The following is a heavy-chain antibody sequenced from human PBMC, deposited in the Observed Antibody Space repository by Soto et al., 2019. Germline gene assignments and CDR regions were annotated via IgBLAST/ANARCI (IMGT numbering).Heavy chain of an antibody. D-gene: IGHD6-6*01. CDR3: ARDGTESAEYSSSSPPYYYYGMDV. V-gene: IGHV6-1*01. J-gene: IGHJ6*02. CDR1: GDSVSSNSAA. CDR2: TYYRSKWYN. Sequence: SQTLSLTCAISGDSVSSNSAAWNWISQSPSRGLEWLGRTYYRSKWYNDYAVSVKSRITINPDTSKNQFSLQLNSVTPGDTAVYYCARDGTESAEYSSSSPPYYYYGMDVWGQGTTVTVSS.